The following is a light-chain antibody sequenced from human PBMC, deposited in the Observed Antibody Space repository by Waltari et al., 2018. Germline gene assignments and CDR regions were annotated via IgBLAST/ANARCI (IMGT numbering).Light chain of an antibody. Sequence: YQQHPGQAPKLMMYDVTDRPSGISIRFSGSKSGNTASLTISGLRAEDEAYYYCTSYTTTSTLVLFGGGTKLTVL. J-gene: IGLJ2*01. V-gene: IGLV2-14*04. CDR3: TSYTTTSTLVL. CDR2: DVT.